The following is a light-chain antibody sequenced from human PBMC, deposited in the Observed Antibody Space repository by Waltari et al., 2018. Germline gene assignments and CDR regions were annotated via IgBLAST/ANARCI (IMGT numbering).Light chain of an antibody. V-gene: IGKV1-39*01. J-gene: IGKJ1*01. CDR3: QQSYATVWT. Sequence: DIQMTQPPSSLSASVGDRVSITCRTSQSISNYLNWYHQRPGEAPHLLIYAASSLQSGVSSRFSGSGSGTDFSLTISSLQPEDVGIYYCQQSYATVWTFGLGTKVEIK. CDR1: QSISNY. CDR2: AAS.